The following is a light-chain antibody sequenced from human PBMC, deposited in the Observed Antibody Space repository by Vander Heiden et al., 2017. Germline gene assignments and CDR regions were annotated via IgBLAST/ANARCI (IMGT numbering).Light chain of an antibody. CDR3: QQYGSSPRT. V-gene: IGKV3-20*01. J-gene: IGKJ3*01. CDR2: GAS. CDR1: QSVSSSY. Sequence: EIVFTQPPGPLSLSPGERAPLSCRASQSVSSSYLAWYQQKPGQAPRLLIYGASSRATGIPDRFSGSGSGTDFTLTISRLEPEDFAVYYCQQYGSSPRTFGRGTKVDIK.